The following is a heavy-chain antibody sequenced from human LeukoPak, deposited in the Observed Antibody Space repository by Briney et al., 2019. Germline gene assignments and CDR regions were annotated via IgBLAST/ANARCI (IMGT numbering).Heavy chain of an antibody. Sequence: SETLSLTCTVSGGSISSYYWSWIRQPPGKGLEWIGYIYYSGSTNYNPSLKSRVTISVDTSKNQFSLKLSSVTAADTAVYYCARGMTTVTPMDVWGQGTTVTVSS. J-gene: IGHJ6*02. CDR3: ARGMTTVTPMDV. CDR2: IYYSGST. D-gene: IGHD4-4*01. CDR1: GGSISSYY. V-gene: IGHV4-59*12.